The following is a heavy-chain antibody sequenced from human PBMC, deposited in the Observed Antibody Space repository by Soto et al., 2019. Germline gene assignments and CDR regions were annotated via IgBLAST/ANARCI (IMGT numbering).Heavy chain of an antibody. Sequence: PGGSLRLSCAASGFTFSSFAMSWVRQAPGKGLEWVSYISSSSGYTNYADSVEGRFTISRDNAKNSLYLQMNSLRAEDTAVYYCAKEYGRLDYWGQGTLVTVSS. J-gene: IGHJ4*02. CDR1: GFTFSSFA. CDR2: ISSSSGYT. V-gene: IGHV3-21*05. CDR3: AKEYGRLDY. D-gene: IGHD4-17*01.